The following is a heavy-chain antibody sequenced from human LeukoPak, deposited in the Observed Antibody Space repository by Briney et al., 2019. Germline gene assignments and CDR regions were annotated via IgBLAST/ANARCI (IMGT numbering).Heavy chain of an antibody. CDR1: GFTFNSFW. CDR3: ARDIGDCSSLSCYNHYYYMDV. Sequence: GGSLRLSCAASGFTFNSFWMTWLRQAPGGGLEWLANIRQDGITKYYVNSVKGRFTISRDNANNALYLQMNSLRDEDTAVYYCARDIGDCSSLSCYNHYYYMDVWGKGTTVTVSS. J-gene: IGHJ6*03. D-gene: IGHD2-2*02. CDR2: IRQDGITK. V-gene: IGHV3-7*01.